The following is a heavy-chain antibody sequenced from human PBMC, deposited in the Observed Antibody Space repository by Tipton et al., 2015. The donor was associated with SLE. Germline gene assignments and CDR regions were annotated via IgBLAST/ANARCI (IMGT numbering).Heavy chain of an antibody. CDR2: INSYNGIT. D-gene: IGHD2-2*02. CDR1: GYAFTSFI. Sequence: QLVQSGAEVKKPGASVTVSCKASGYAFTSFIITWVRQAPGQGLEWMGWINSYNGITNYAPNLQGRITLTTDTSTNTAYMELTSLRSDDTAVYYCARAGRGWDCDSTSCSTEDYFDYWGQGTLVTVSS. CDR3: ARAGRGWDCDSTSCSTEDYFDY. V-gene: IGHV1-18*01. J-gene: IGHJ4*02.